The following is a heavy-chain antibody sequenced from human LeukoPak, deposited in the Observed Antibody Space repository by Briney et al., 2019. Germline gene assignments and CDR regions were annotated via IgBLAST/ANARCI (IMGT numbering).Heavy chain of an antibody. CDR2: IYSGGST. V-gene: IGHV3-66*02. J-gene: IGHJ4*02. CDR3: ARDLDGYIDY. CDR1: RFTVSSNY. Sequence: PGGSLRLSCAASRFTVSSNYMSWVRQAPGKGLEWVSVIYSGGSTSYADSVKGRFTISRDNSKNTLYLQMNSLRAEDTAVYYCARDLDGYIDYWGQGTLVTVS. D-gene: IGHD5-24*01.